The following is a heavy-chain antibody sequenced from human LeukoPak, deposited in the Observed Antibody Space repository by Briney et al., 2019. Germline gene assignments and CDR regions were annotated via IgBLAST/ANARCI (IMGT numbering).Heavy chain of an antibody. CDR1: GYSFTRYW. CDR2: IYPGDSDS. CDR3: ARGDYYASSGFDS. D-gene: IGHD3-22*01. Sequence: GESLKISCKGSGYSFTRYWIGWVRLMPGKGLEWMGIIYPGDSDSRYNPSFQGQVTFSADKSITTAYLQWSSLKASDTAMYYCARGDYYASSGFDSWGQGTLVTVSS. J-gene: IGHJ4*02. V-gene: IGHV5-51*01.